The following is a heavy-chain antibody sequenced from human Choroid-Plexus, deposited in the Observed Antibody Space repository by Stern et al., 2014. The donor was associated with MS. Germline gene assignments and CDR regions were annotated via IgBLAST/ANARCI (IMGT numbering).Heavy chain of an antibody. Sequence: VQLEESGGGVVQPGRPLRLSCVASGFTLGSCAMHWVRQAPGKGLEWVAGVSYDGSNKYYADSVKGRFTISRDNSQNTLYMQMSSLIPEDTAVYYCAKDRQYLTYFFDHWGQGSLVTVSS. V-gene: IGHV3-30*18. CDR1: GFTLGSCA. CDR2: VSYDGSNK. CDR3: AKDRQYLTYFFDH. D-gene: IGHD2/OR15-2a*01. J-gene: IGHJ5*02.